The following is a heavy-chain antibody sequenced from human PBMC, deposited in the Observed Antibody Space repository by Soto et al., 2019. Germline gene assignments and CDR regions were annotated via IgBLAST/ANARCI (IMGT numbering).Heavy chain of an antibody. Sequence: GGSLRLSCAASGFTFSSYAMSWVRQAPGKGLVWVSAISGSGGSTYYADSVKGRFTISRDNSKNTLYLQMNSLRAEDTAVYYCAKVLANDYGNYFDYWGQGTLVTVSS. CDR1: GFTFSSYA. CDR2: ISGSGGST. V-gene: IGHV3-23*01. J-gene: IGHJ4*02. CDR3: AKVLANDYGNYFDY. D-gene: IGHD4-17*01.